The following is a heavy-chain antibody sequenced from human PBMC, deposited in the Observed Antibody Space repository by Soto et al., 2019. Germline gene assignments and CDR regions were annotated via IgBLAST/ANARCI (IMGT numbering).Heavy chain of an antibody. CDR1: GYTFTSYD. J-gene: IGHJ4*02. Sequence: ASVKVSCKASGYTFTSYDINWVRQAPGQGLEWMGWMNPYSGNTGYAQKFQGRVAMTRDTSRNTAYMELSSLKSEDMAVYYCASFCSGGSCYNYWGQGTLVTVSS. CDR2: MNPYSGNT. CDR3: ASFCSGGSCYNY. V-gene: IGHV1-8*01. D-gene: IGHD2-15*01.